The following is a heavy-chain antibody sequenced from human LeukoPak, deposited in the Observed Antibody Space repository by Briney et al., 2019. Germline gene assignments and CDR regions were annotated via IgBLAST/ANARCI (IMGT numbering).Heavy chain of an antibody. CDR2: IKQDGSEK. V-gene: IGHV3-7*01. CDR3: ASLISWYRGKDY. Sequence: PRGSLGLSCAASGFTFSSYWMSWVRQAPGKGLEWVANIKQDGSEKYYVDSVKGRFTTSRDNAKNSLYLQMNSLRAEDTAVYYCASLISWYRGKDYWGQGTLVTVSS. CDR1: GFTFSSYW. J-gene: IGHJ4*02. D-gene: IGHD6-13*01.